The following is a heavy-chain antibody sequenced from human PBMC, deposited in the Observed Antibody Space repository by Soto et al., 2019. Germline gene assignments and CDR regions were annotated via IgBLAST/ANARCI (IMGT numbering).Heavy chain of an antibody. CDR3: ARERSGYYQYYFDY. CDR1: GGSISSRGYY. CDR2: IYYSGST. Sequence: SETLSLTCTVSGGSISSRGYYWSCIRQHPGKGLEWIGYIYYSGSTYYNPSLKSRVTISVDTSKNQFSLKLSSVTAADTAVYYCARERSGYYQYYFDYWGQGTLVTVSS. V-gene: IGHV4-31*03. J-gene: IGHJ4*02. D-gene: IGHD3-22*01.